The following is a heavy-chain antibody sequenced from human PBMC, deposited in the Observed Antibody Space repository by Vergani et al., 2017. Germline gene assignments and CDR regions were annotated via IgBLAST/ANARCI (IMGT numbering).Heavy chain of an antibody. J-gene: IGHJ4*02. CDR2: IYPGDSDT. Sequence: EVQLVQSGAEVKKPGESLKISCKGSGYSFTSYWIGWVRQMPGKGLEWMGIIYPGDSDTRYSPSFQGQVTISADKSISTAYLQWSSLKASDTAMYYCARHTVVAATGSALRGVGPAGYWGQGTLVTVSS. D-gene: IGHD2-15*01. CDR1: GYSFTSYW. V-gene: IGHV5-51*01. CDR3: ARHTVVAATGSALRGVGPAGY.